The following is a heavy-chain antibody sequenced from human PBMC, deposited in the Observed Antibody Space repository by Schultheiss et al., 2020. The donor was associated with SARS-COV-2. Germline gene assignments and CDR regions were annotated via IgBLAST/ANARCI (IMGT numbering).Heavy chain of an antibody. CDR3: AKDRSYGPTYYFDY. CDR1: GFTFSNYG. V-gene: IGHV3-21*05. Sequence: GGSLRLSCAASGFTFSNYGMHWVRQAPGKGLEWVSYISSSSSYTNYADSVKGRFTISRDNAKNSLYLQMNSLKTEDTAVYYCAKDRSYGPTYYFDYWGQGTLVTVSS. D-gene: IGHD5-18*01. CDR2: ISSSSSYT. J-gene: IGHJ4*02.